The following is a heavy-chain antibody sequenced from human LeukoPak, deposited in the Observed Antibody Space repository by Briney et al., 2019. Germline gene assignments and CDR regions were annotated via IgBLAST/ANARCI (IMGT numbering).Heavy chain of an antibody. D-gene: IGHD2-2*03. CDR3: ARSPVGYCSSTSCYEFEY. CDR2: IWYDGSNK. Sequence: GRSLRLSCAVSGLTFRSYCIHWVRQAPGKGLEWVAVIWYDGSNKYYADSVKGRFTISRDNSKNTLYLQMNSLRAEDTAVYYCARSPVGYCSSTSCYEFEYWGQGTLVTVSS. V-gene: IGHV3-33*01. J-gene: IGHJ4*02. CDR1: GLTFRSYC.